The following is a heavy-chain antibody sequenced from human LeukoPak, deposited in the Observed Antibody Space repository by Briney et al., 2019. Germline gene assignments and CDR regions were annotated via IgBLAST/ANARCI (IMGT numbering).Heavy chain of an antibody. D-gene: IGHD3-3*01. CDR1: GYTFTSYD. CDR2: MNPNRGNT. V-gene: IGHV1-8*01. CDR3: ARTITIFGVVSDFDY. J-gene: IGHJ4*02. Sequence: ASVKVSCKASGYTFTSYDINGVRQATGQGLEWMGWMNPNRGNTDYAQKFQGRVTITRNTSISTAYMELSSLRSEDTAVYYCARTITIFGVVSDFDYWGQGTLVTASS.